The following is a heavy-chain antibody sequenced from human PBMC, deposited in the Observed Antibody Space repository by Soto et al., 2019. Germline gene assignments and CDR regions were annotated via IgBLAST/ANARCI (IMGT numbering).Heavy chain of an antibody. CDR2: ISYDGSNK. V-gene: IGHV3-30-3*01. D-gene: IGHD3-10*01. CDR1: GFIFSSYA. J-gene: IGHJ6*02. Sequence: GGSLSLSCAASGFIFSSYAMHWVRQAPGKGLEWVAVISYDGSNKYYADSVKGRFTISRDNSKNTLYLQMNSLRAEDTAVYYCARDVGSMVRGVIIRSLYYYGMDVWGQGTTVTVSS. CDR3: ARDVGSMVRGVIIRSLYYYGMDV.